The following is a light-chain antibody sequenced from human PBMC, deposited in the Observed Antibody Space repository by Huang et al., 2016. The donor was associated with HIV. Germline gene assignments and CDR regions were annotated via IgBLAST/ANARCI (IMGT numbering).Light chain of an antibody. V-gene: IGKV3-11*01. CDR1: QSVSSY. CDR3: QQRSNWPPIT. J-gene: IGKJ3*01. Sequence: EIVLTQSPATLSLSPGERANLACRARQSVSSYLAWYQQKGGQAPRLLIYDASNRATGIPARVSGSGSGTDFTLTISSLEPEDFAVYYCQQRSNWPPITFGPGTKVDIK. CDR2: DAS.